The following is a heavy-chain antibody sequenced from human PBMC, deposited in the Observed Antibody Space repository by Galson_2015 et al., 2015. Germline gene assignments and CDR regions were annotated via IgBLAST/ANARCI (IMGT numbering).Heavy chain of an antibody. CDR3: ARRRSEMATIWDRQYYYYMDV. Sequence: SLRLSCAASGFSFSSYWMSWVRLAPGKGLEWVANIKQDRSEEYYVDSVKGRFTISRDNAKKSLYLQMNSLRAEDTAIYYCARRRSEMATIWDRQYYYYMDVWGKGTTVTVSS. CDR2: IKQDRSEE. D-gene: IGHD5-24*01. J-gene: IGHJ6*03. CDR1: GFSFSSYW. V-gene: IGHV3-7*01.